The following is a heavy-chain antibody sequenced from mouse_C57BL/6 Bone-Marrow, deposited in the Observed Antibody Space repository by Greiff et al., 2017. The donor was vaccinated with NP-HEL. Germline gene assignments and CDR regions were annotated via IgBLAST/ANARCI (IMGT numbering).Heavy chain of an antibody. Sequence: QVQLQQPGAELVKPGASVKMSCKASGYTFTSYWITWVKQRPGQGLEWIGDIYPGSGSTNYNEKFKSKATLTVDKSSSTAYMQLSSLTSEDSAVYYCALKRKWYFDVWGTGTTVTVSS. J-gene: IGHJ1*03. CDR2: IYPGSGST. CDR1: GYTFTSYW. CDR3: ALKRKWYFDV. V-gene: IGHV1-55*01.